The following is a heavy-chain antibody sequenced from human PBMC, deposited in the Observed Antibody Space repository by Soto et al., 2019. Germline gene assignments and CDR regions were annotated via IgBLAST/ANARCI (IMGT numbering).Heavy chain of an antibody. V-gene: IGHV4-59*08. Sequence: QVQLQQSGPGLVKPSETLSLTCTVSGGSIINYYCSWFRQSPGKGLEWIGYINHDGYSAYNLSLRRRITMSADTSKPQFSLMLDSVTATDTAVYYCARQGYGTQHGLVDAWGQRTTVIVSS. CDR1: GGSIINYY. CDR2: INHDGYS. J-gene: IGHJ6*02. D-gene: IGHD1-1*01. CDR3: ARQGYGTQHGLVDA.